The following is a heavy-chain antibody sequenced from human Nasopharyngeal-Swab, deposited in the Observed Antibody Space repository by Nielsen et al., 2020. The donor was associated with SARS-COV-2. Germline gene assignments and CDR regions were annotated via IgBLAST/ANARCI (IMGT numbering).Heavy chain of an antibody. Sequence: GGSLRLSCAASGFTFSSYEMNGVPQAPGKGLEWVSYISSSGSTIYYADSVKGRFTISRDNAKNSLYLQMNSLRAEDTAVYYCARERDGMDVWGQGTTVTVSS. V-gene: IGHV3-48*03. CDR1: GFTFSSYE. CDR3: ARERDGMDV. J-gene: IGHJ6*02. CDR2: ISSSGSTI.